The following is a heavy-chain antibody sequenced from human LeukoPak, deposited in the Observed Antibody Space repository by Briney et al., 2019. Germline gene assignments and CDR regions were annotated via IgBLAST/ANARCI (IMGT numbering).Heavy chain of an antibody. J-gene: IGHJ2*01. CDR2: ITGSSTWT. Sequence: PGGSLRLSCEASGFPLGTYGMTWVRQAPGKGLEWVSGITGSSTWTYYADSVRGRFTISRDNSKNTLHLQMDNLTADDTAIYYCARELVSLGTGYFDLWGRGALVTVSS. CDR3: ARELVSLGTGYFDL. V-gene: IGHV3-23*01. CDR1: GFPLGTYG. D-gene: IGHD7-27*01.